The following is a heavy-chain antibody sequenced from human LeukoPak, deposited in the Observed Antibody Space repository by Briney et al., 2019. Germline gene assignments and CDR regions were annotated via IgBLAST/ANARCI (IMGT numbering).Heavy chain of an antibody. V-gene: IGHV3-53*01. J-gene: IGHJ4*02. D-gene: IGHD3-10*01. CDR2: IYSGGST. CDR1: GFTVSSNY. Sequence: GGSLGLSCAASGFTVSSNYMSWVRQAPGKGLEWVSVIYSGGSTYYADSVKGRFTISRDNSKNTLYLQMNSLRAEDTAVYYCASTYGSGTPFDYWGQGTLVTVSS. CDR3: ASTYGSGTPFDY.